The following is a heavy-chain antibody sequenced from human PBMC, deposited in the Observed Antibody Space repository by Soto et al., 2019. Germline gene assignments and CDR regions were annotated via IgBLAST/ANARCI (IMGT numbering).Heavy chain of an antibody. V-gene: IGHV5-51*01. Sequence: GESLKISCKTSGYSFTDHWIGWVRQMPGKGLEWMGIIYPGDSDTRYSPSFQGQVTISADKSINTAYLQWSSLKASDTAFYYCARSYHSGWIFHYWGQATLVTLS. CDR1: GYSFTDHW. J-gene: IGHJ4*02. CDR3: ARSYHSGWIFHY. CDR2: IYPGDSDT. D-gene: IGHD5-12*01.